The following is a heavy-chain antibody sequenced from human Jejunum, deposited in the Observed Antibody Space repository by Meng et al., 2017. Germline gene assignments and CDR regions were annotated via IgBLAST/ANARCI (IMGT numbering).Heavy chain of an antibody. J-gene: IGHJ4*02. V-gene: IGHV3-13*01. Sequence: GESLKISCAASRFIFRNYDMHGVRQAAGKGLEGVSAIGTVGDTYYPDSVKGRFTILREDAKNSLYLQMNSLTDGDTAMYYCAKEDREAAGGHWLQPLDSWGQGTLVTVSS. CDR3: AKEDREAAGGHWLQPLDS. D-gene: IGHD5-24*01. CDR2: IGTVGDT. CDR1: RFIFRNYD.